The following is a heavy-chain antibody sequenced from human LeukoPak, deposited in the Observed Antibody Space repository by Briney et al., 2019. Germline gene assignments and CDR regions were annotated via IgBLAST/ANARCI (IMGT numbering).Heavy chain of an antibody. D-gene: IGHD5-24*01. CDR3: ARSWRRNWFDP. Sequence: SETLSLTCNVSAGSISSSSYYWGWIRQPPGKGLEWIGSIYYSGSTYYNPSLKSRVTISVDTSDNKFSLRLSSVSAADTAVYYCARSWRRNWFDPWGRGTLVTVSS. V-gene: IGHV4-39*07. J-gene: IGHJ5*02. CDR2: IYYSGST. CDR1: AGSISSSSYY.